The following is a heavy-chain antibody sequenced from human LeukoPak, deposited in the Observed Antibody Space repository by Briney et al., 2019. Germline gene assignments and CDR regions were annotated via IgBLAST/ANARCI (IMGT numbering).Heavy chain of an antibody. J-gene: IGHJ4*02. CDR3: AKDSSVPYGIAD. CDR1: GFTFSKYA. Sequence: GGSLRLSCAASGFTFSKYAMSWVRQAPGKGLEWVSAISGSDGNTFYADSVKGRFTISRDNSKNTLSLQMNSLRAEDTALYYCAKDSSVPYGIADWGQGTLVTVSS. D-gene: IGHD6-13*01. CDR2: ISGSDGNT. V-gene: IGHV3-23*01.